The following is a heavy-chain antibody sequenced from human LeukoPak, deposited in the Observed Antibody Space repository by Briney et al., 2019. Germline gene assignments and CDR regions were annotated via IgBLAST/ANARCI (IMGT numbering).Heavy chain of an antibody. CDR2: INHSGRT. Sequence: SETLSLTCAVYGGSFSDRDWTWIRQPPGKGLEWIGEINHSGRTNYNPSLKSRVTISLDTSENQFSLKLSSVTAADTAVYYCARGKGGFSMIVMIITAVEYYYDYWGQGIAVTVSS. CDR3: ARGKGGFSMIVMIITAVEYYYDY. V-gene: IGHV4-34*01. J-gene: IGHJ4*02. D-gene: IGHD3-22*01. CDR1: GGSFSDRD.